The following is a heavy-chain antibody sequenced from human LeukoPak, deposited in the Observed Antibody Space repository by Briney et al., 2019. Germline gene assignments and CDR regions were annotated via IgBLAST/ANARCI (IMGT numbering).Heavy chain of an antibody. CDR3: ARVAEMAAFDY. CDR2: ISRSGAYT. Sequence: GGSPRLSCAASGFTFSSYAMHWVRQAPGKGLEFVSAISRSGAYTHYATSVKGRFTISRDNSKNTLYLQMGSLRADDMAVYYCARVAEMAAFDYWGQGTLVTVSS. D-gene: IGHD5-24*01. J-gene: IGHJ4*02. CDR1: GFTFSSYA. V-gene: IGHV3-64*01.